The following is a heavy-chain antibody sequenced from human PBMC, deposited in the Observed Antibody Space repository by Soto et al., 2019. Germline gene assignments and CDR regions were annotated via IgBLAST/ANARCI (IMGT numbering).Heavy chain of an antibody. V-gene: IGHV4-34*01. D-gene: IGHD2-2*01. CDR2: INHSGST. Sequence: QVQLQQWGAGLLKPSETLSLTCAVYGGSFSGYYWSWIRQPPGKGLEWIGEINHSGSTNYNPSLKSRVNISVDTSKNQFSLKLSAVTAADTTVYYCARGSRYGEFDYWGQGTLVTVSS. CDR1: GGSFSGYY. J-gene: IGHJ4*02. CDR3: ARGSRYGEFDY.